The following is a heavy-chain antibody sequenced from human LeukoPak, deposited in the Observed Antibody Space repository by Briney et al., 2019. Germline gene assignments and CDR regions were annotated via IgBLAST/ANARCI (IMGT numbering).Heavy chain of an antibody. V-gene: IGHV3-53*01. Sequence: PGGSLRLSCSASGXTVSSNYTSWVRQAPGKGLEWVSVIYSGGSIYYADSVKGRFTISRDNSKNTVYLQMNSLRAEDTAVYYCARATGASSCFSHWGQGTLVTVSS. CDR1: GXTVSSNY. CDR3: ARATGASSCFSH. CDR2: IYSGGSI. J-gene: IGHJ4*02. D-gene: IGHD6-13*01.